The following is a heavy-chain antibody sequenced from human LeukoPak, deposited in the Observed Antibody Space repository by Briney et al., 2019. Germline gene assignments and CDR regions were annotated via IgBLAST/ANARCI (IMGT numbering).Heavy chain of an antibody. V-gene: IGHV1-8*01. D-gene: IGHD3-3*01. CDR3: AREYRDYDFWSGYYIGPNYYYGMDV. J-gene: IGHJ6*02. CDR1: GYTFISYD. Sequence: ASVKVSCKASGYTFISYDINWVRQATGQGLEWMGWMNPNSGNTGYAQKFQGRVTMTRNTSISTAYMELRSLRSDDTAVYYCAREYRDYDFWSGYYIGPNYYYGMDVWGQGTTVTVSS. CDR2: MNPNSGNT.